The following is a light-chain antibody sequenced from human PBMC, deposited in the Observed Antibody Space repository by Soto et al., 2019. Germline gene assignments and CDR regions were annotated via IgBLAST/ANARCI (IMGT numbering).Light chain of an antibody. CDR3: SSYTSTSTPWV. Sequence: QSALTQPASVSGSPGQSITIFCSGTSSDVGAYKFVSWYQHHPGKAPQVMIYEVSNRPSGVSNRFSGSKSGNTASLTISGLQPEDEGDYYWSSYTSTSTPWVFGGGTKLTVL. J-gene: IGLJ3*02. CDR2: EVS. CDR1: SSDVGAYKF. V-gene: IGLV2-14*01.